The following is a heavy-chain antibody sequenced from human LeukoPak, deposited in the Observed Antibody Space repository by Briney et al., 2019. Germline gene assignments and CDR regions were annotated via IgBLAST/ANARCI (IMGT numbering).Heavy chain of an antibody. CDR1: GGSFSGYY. CDR2: INHSGST. V-gene: IGHV4-34*01. Sequence: SQTLSLTCAVYGGSFSGYYWSWIRQPPGKGLEWIGEINHSGSTNYNPSLKSRVTISVDTSKNQFSLKLSSVTAADTAVYYCARDRAAAAMDVWGQGTTVTVSS. J-gene: IGHJ6*02. CDR3: ARDRAAAAMDV. D-gene: IGHD6-13*01.